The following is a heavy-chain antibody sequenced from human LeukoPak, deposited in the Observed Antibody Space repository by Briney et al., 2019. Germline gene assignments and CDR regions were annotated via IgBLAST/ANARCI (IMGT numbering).Heavy chain of an antibody. V-gene: IGHV1-69*13. CDR1: GGTFSSYA. D-gene: IGHD3-10*01. CDR3: ARVAARGVDYGSGSRDY. J-gene: IGHJ4*02. Sequence: GASVTVSCKASGGTFSSYAISWVRQAPGQGLEWMGGIIPIFGTANYAQKFQGRVTITADESTSTAYMELSSLRSEDTAAYYCARVAARGVDYGSGSRDYWGQGTLVTVSS. CDR2: IIPIFGTA.